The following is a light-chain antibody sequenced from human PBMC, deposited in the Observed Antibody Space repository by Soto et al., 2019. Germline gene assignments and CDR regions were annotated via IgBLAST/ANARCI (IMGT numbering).Light chain of an antibody. J-gene: IGLJ2*01. CDR2: YDS. V-gene: IGLV3-21*04. CDR1: NIGSKS. CDR3: QVWDSSSDPVV. Sequence: SYELTQPPSVSVAPGKTARITCGGNNIGSKSVHWYQQKPGQAPVLVIYYDSDRPSGIPERSSGSNSGNTATLTISRVEAGDEADYYCQVWDSSSDPVVFGGGTKLTVL.